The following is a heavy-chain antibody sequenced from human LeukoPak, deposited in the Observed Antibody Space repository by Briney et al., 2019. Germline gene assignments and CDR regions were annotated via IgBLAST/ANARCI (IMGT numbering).Heavy chain of an antibody. D-gene: IGHD1-26*01. V-gene: IGHV4-39*07. J-gene: IGHJ6*03. Sequence: SETLSLTCTVSGGSISSSSYYWGWIRQPPGKGLEWIGSIYYSGSTYYNPSLKSRVTISVDTSKNQFSLKLSSVTAADTAVYYCARAASGSYVSYYYYYMDVWGKGTTVTVSS. CDR3: ARAASGSYVSYYYYYMDV. CDR1: GGSISSSSYY. CDR2: IYYSGST.